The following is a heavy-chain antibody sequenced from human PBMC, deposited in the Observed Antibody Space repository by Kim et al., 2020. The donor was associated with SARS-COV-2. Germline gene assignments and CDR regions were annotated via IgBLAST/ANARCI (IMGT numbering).Heavy chain of an antibody. CDR2: IYYSGST. V-gene: IGHV4-31*03. CDR1: GGSISSGGYY. Sequence: SETLSLTCTVSGGSISSGGYYWSWIRQHPGKGLEWIGYIYYSGSTYYNPSLKSRVTISVDTSKNQFSLKLSSVTAADTAVYYCARLSVGAFDYWGQGTLVTVSS. D-gene: IGHD3-10*01. CDR3: ARLSVGAFDY. J-gene: IGHJ4*02.